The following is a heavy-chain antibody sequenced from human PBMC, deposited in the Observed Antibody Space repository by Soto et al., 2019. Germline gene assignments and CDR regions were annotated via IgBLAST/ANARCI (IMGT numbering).Heavy chain of an antibody. Sequence: SWVRQHPGKGLEWMGYIYHSGSTTYNPSLKSRVTISLDTSKNIFSLRLSSVTAAETALHYCARDHVTGTERYLDYWSQGTLVTASS. J-gene: IGHJ4*02. V-gene: IGHV4-31*02. CDR2: IYHSGST. CDR3: ARDHVTGTERYLDY. D-gene: IGHD1-20*01.